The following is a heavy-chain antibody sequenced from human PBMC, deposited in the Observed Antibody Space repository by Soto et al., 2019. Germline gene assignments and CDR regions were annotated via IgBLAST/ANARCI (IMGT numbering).Heavy chain of an antibody. Sequence: QVQLVQSGAEVKKPGSSVKVSCKASGGTFSSYAISWVRQAPGQGLEWMGGIIPIFGTANYAQKFQGRVTITADKSTSTAYMELSSLRSEDTAVYYCARPPRYCSSTSCSPGWYYGMDVWGQGTTVTVSS. CDR2: IIPIFGTA. CDR1: GGTFSSYA. D-gene: IGHD2-2*01. V-gene: IGHV1-69*06. J-gene: IGHJ6*02. CDR3: ARPPRYCSSTSCSPGWYYGMDV.